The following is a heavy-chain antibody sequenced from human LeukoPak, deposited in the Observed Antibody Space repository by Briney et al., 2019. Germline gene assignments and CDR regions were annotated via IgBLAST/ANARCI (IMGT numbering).Heavy chain of an antibody. CDR3: ARGYHSSGYNWFDP. D-gene: IGHD3-22*01. J-gene: IGHJ5*02. CDR2: INHSGST. CDR1: GGSFSGYY. Sequence: SDTLSLTCAVYGGSFSGYYWSWIRQPPGKGLEWIGEINHSGSTNYNPSLKSRVTISVDTSKNQFSLKLSSVTAADTAVYYCARGYHSSGYNWFDPWGQGTLVTVSS. V-gene: IGHV4-34*01.